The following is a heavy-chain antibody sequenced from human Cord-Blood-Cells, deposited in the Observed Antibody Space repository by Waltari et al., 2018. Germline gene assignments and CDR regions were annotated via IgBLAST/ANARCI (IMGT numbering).Heavy chain of an antibody. D-gene: IGHD3-10*01. CDR3: ARGDYYGSGSSFFFDY. CDR2: IIPILGIA. V-gene: IGHV1-69*09. Sequence: QVQLVQSGAEVKKPGSSVKVSCKASGGTFSSYAISWVRQAPGQGLEWMGRIIPILGIANYAQKFQGRVTITADKSTSTAYMELSSLRSEDTAVYYCARGDYYGSGSSFFFDYWGQGTLVTVSS. CDR1: GGTFSSYA. J-gene: IGHJ4*02.